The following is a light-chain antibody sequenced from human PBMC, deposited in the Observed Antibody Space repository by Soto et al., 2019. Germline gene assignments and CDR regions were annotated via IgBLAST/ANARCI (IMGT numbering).Light chain of an antibody. Sequence: EIVLTQSPGTLSLSPGERATLSCRASQSVDSTYLTWYQQKPGQAPRLLIYGASGRATGIPDRFSGSGSGTDFTLTISRLEPEDFAVYYCQQYGRSPHFGPVTKVDIK. CDR1: QSVDSTY. CDR3: QQYGRSPH. CDR2: GAS. J-gene: IGKJ3*01. V-gene: IGKV3-20*01.